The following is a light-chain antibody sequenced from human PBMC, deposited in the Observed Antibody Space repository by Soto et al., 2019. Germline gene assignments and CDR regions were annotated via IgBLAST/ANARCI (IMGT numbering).Light chain of an antibody. V-gene: IGKV1-39*01. J-gene: IGKJ5*01. CDR1: QSISTN. Sequence: DIQMTQSPSSLAASVGDRVTITCRASQSISTNLNWYQQRPGKAPKLLIYAASNLQSGVPSRFSGSGSGTDCTLAISSLQPADFATYYCQQTDSIPITFGQGTRLEIK. CDR3: QQTDSIPIT. CDR2: AAS.